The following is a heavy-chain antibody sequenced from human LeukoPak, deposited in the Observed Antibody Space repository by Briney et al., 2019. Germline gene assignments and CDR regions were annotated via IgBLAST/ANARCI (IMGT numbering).Heavy chain of an antibody. CDR3: TRAGGLVRGVHYYYYMDV. D-gene: IGHD3-10*01. CDR2: IRYDGSDK. V-gene: IGHV3-30*02. J-gene: IGHJ6*03. CDR1: GFTFSTYG. Sequence: GGSLRLSCAASGFTFSTYGMHWVRQAPGKGLEWVAFIRYDGSDKYYADSVKGRFTISRDSSKNTLSLQMNSLRPDDTAVYYCTRAGGLVRGVHYYYYMDVWGKGTTVTISS.